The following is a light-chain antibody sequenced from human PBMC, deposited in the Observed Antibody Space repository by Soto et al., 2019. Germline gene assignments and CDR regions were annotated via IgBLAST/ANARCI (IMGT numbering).Light chain of an antibody. V-gene: IGLV2-8*01. J-gene: IGLJ1*01. CDR3: SSYAGSNEGV. CDR2: EVS. CDR1: SSDVGGYNY. Sequence: QSALTQPPSASGSPGQSVTISCTGTSSDVGGYNYVSWYQQYPGKAPKLMIYEVSKRPSGVPDRFSGSKSGNTASLTVSGLQAEDEADYYCSSYAGSNEGVFGTGTKLT.